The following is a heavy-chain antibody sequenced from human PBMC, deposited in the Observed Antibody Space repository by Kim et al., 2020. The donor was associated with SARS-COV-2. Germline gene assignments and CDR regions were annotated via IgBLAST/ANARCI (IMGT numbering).Heavy chain of an antibody. CDR2: IYSGGST. CDR1: GFTVSSNY. D-gene: IGHD3-10*02. V-gene: IGHV3-66*02. Sequence: GGSLRLSCAASGFTVSSNYMSWVRQAPGKGLEWVSVIYSGGSTYYADSVKGRFTISRDNSKNTLYLQMNSLRAEDTAVYYCASEYYVSSGMDVWGQGTTVTVSS. CDR3: ASEYYVSSGMDV. J-gene: IGHJ6*02.